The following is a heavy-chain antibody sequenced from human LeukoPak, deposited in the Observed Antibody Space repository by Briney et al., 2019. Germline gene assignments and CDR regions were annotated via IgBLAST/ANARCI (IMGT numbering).Heavy chain of an antibody. Sequence: GASVKVSCKASGGTFSSYAISWVRQAPGQGLEWMGGIIPIFGTANYAQKFQGRVTITADESTSTAYMELSSLRSEDTAVYYCARARVPAADLGGYYYGMDVWGQGTTVTVSS. V-gene: IGHV1-69*13. CDR1: GGTFSSYA. D-gene: IGHD2-2*01. CDR3: ARARVPAADLGGYYYGMDV. J-gene: IGHJ6*02. CDR2: IIPIFGTA.